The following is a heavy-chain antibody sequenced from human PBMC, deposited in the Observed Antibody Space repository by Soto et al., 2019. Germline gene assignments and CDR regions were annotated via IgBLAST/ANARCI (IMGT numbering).Heavy chain of an antibody. Sequence: SETLCLSCSGSDDSINSDKYYWGWIRQPPGKGLEWIGSIYYRGNAYYNPSLQTRVTISLDTSKSQFYLKLSSVTDADTAVYDCVRGKRGTHAVKLIHRLPYASHIWGPGTMVTLSS. CDR2: IYYRGNA. CDR1: DDSINSDKYY. D-gene: IGHD3-16*01. CDR3: VRGKRGTHAVKLIHRLPYASHI. J-gene: IGHJ3*02. V-gene: IGHV4-39*01.